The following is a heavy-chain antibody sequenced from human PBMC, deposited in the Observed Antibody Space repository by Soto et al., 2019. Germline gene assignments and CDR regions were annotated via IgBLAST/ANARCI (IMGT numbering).Heavy chain of an antibody. D-gene: IGHD6-13*01. CDR1: GGSISSYY. J-gene: IGHJ6*02. Sequence: QVQLQESGPGLVKPSETLSLTCTVSGGSISSYYWSWIRQPPGKGLEWIGYIYYSGSTNYSPSLKSRGTISVDPSNKQFPLNLSSVTAADTAVYYCAREGVSSSWYYYCALDVWGQGTTVTVPS. CDR3: AREGVSSSWYYYCALDV. V-gene: IGHV4-59*01. CDR2: IYYSGST.